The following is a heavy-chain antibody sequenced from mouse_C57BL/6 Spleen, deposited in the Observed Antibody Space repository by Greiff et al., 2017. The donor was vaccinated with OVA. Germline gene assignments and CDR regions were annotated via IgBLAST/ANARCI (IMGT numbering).Heavy chain of an antibody. V-gene: IGHV3-6*01. CDR2: ISYDGSN. J-gene: IGHJ1*03. CDR1: GYSITSGYY. D-gene: IGHD1-1*01. CDR3: ARGAYGSSYGYFDV. Sequence: DVKLVESGPGLVKPSQSLSLTCSVTGYSITSGYYWNWIRQFPGNKLEWMGYISYDGSNNYNPSLKNRISITRDTSKNQFFLKLNSVTTEDTATYYCARGAYGSSYGYFDVWGTGTTVTVSS.